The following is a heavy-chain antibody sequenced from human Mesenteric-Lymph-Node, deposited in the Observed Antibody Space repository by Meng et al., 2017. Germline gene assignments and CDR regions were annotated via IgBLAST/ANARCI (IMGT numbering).Heavy chain of an antibody. CDR1: GFPFGYYA. CDR3: AFDF. Sequence: GGSLRLSCAASGFPFGYYAMGWVRQAPGQGLELVSAISASGGSTYYADSVKGRFTVSRDNSKYTLYLEMKRLRAEDTAMYYCAFDFWGQGKLVNVAS. V-gene: IGHV3-23*01. J-gene: IGHJ4*02. CDR2: ISASGGST.